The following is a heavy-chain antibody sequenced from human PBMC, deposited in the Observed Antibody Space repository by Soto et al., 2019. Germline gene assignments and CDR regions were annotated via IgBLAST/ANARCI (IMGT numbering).Heavy chain of an antibody. J-gene: IGHJ4*02. CDR1: GFTFSSYS. V-gene: IGHV3-21*01. CDR2: ISSSSSYI. Sequence: EVQLVESGGGLVKPGGSLRLSCAASGFTFSSYSMNWVRQAPGKGLEWVSSISSSSSYIYYADSVKGRFTISRDNAKNSLYLQMNSLRAEDTAVYYCARVAGSGYEFDYWGQGTLVTVSA. CDR3: ARVAGSGYEFDY. D-gene: IGHD5-12*01.